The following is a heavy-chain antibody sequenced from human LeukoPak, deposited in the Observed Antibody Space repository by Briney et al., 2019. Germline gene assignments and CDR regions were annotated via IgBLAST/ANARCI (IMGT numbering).Heavy chain of an antibody. D-gene: IGHD1-1*01. V-gene: IGHV3-23*01. CDR1: GFSFDSYA. CDR2: ISASGSST. J-gene: IGHJ3*02. CDR3: ARDRGTQVPFFDI. Sequence: GGSLRLSCAASGFSFDSYAMTWVRQAPGKGLEWVSGISASGSSTYYADSVKGRFTISRDNSKNTLYLQMNSLRAEDTAVYYCARDRGTQVPFFDIWGQGTMVTVSS.